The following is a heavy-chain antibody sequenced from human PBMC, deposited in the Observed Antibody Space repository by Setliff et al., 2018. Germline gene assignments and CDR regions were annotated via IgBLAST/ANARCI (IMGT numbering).Heavy chain of an antibody. CDR2: VQFDGSNK. V-gene: IGHV3-30*02. D-gene: IGHD3-22*01. CDR3: ARDLFSGSGYYYFDS. J-gene: IGHJ4*02. CDR1: GLSYFNDW. Sequence: PGGSLRLSCTASGLSYFNDWVSWVRQAPGKGLEWVAFVQFDGSNKYYADSVLGRFTISRDNIKNTAFLQMNSLRAEDTAVYFCARDLFSGSGYYYFDSWGQGTLVTVSS.